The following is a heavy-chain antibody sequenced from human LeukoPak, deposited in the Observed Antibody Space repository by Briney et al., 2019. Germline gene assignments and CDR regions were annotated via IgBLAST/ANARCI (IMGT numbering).Heavy chain of an antibody. CDR2: ISSSSSYI. CDR3: ARDRYDSSGYYYL. J-gene: IGHJ4*02. Sequence: GGSLRLSCAASGFTFSSYSMNWVRQAPGKGLEWVSSISSSSSYIYYADSVKGRFTISRDNAKNSLYLQMNSLRAEDTAVYYCARDRYDSSGYYYLWGQGTLVTVSS. D-gene: IGHD3-22*01. CDR1: GFTFSSYS. V-gene: IGHV3-21*01.